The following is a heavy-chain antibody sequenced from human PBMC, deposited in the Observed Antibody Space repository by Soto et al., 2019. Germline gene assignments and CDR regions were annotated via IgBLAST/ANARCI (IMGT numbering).Heavy chain of an antibody. CDR2: IYYSGST. CDR1: GGSVSSGSYY. Sequence: SETLSLTCTVSGGSVSSGSYYWSWIRQPPGKGLEWIGYIYYSGSTNYNPSLKSRVTISVDTSKKQFSLKLRSVTAADTVVYYCVRDGTKTLRDWFDPWGQGISVTVSS. J-gene: IGHJ5*02. CDR3: VRDGTKTLRDWFDP. D-gene: IGHD1-1*01. V-gene: IGHV4-61*01.